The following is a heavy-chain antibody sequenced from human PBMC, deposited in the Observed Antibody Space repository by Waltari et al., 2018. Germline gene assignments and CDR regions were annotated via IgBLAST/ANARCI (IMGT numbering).Heavy chain of an antibody. Sequence: QVQLQESGPGLVKPSETLSLTCTVSGGSISSYYWSWIRPPPGKGLEWIGYIYYSGGTNYNPSLKSRVTISVDTSKNQFSLKLSSVTAADTAVYYCARGYSSSWSNFYYYMDVWGKGTTVTVSS. CDR2: IYYSGGT. D-gene: IGHD6-13*01. J-gene: IGHJ6*03. CDR1: GGSISSYY. V-gene: IGHV4-59*01. CDR3: ARGYSSSWSNFYYYMDV.